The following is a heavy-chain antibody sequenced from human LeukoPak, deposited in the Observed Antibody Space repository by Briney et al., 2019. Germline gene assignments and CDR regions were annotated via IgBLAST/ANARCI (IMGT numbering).Heavy chain of an antibody. CDR1: GYTFTGYY. CDR3: ARDELLGYGMDV. Sequence: ASVKVSCKASGYTFTGYYMSWVRQAPGQGLEWMGWINPNSGDTNYAQKLQGRVTMTTDTSTSTAYMELRSLRSDDTAVYYCARDELLGYGMDVWGQGTTVTVSS. J-gene: IGHJ6*02. D-gene: IGHD2-21*02. CDR2: INPNSGDT. V-gene: IGHV1-18*04.